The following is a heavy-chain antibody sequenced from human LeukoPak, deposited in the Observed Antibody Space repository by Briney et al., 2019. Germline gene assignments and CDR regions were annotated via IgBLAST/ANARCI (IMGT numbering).Heavy chain of an antibody. CDR1: GGSFSSSY. J-gene: IGHJ4*02. D-gene: IGHD3-22*01. V-gene: IGHV4-59*01. CDR2: IYYSGST. CDR3: AQSIRYYYDSSGSYYFEY. Sequence: PSETLSLTCTVSGGSFSSSYWSWIRQPPGKGLGWIGNIYYSGSTKYNPSLKSRVTISVDTSKKQFSLKLSSVSAADTAVYYCAQSIRYYYDSSGSYYFEYWGQGTLVTVSS.